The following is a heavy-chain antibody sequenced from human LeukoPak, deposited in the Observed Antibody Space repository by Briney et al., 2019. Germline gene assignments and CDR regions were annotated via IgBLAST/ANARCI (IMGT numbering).Heavy chain of an antibody. Sequence: GGSLTLSCAASGFTFSSYSMNWVRQAPGKGLGWVSFISRSSSTIYYADSVKGRFTISRDNAKNSLYLQMNSLRAEDTAVYYCAKDRGGSYSAIDYWGQGTLVTVSS. J-gene: IGHJ4*02. D-gene: IGHD1-26*01. CDR1: GFTFSSYS. CDR3: AKDRGGSYSAIDY. CDR2: ISRSSSTI. V-gene: IGHV3-48*04.